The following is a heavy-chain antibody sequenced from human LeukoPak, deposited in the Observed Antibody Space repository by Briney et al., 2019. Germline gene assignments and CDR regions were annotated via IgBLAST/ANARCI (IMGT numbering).Heavy chain of an antibody. CDR1: GFTFTTYW. D-gene: IGHD3-22*01. J-gene: IGHJ4*02. CDR3: AKWDTYYDSSGYYFY. Sequence: NPGGSLRLSCAASGFTFTTYWMSWVRQAPGKGLEWVSAISGSGGSTYYADSVKGRFTISRDNSKNTLYLQMNSLRAEDTAVYHCAKWDTYYDSSGYYFYWGQGTLVTVSS. CDR2: ISGSGGST. V-gene: IGHV3-23*01.